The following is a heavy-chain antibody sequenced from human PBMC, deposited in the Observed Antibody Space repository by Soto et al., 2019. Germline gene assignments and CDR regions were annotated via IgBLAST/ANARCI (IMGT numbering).Heavy chain of an antibody. CDR1: GGSISSSSYY. D-gene: IGHD3-22*01. CDR3: ARQHEGYYDSSGYYYFDY. Sequence: SETLSLTCTVSGGSISSSSYYWGWIRQPPGKGLEWIGSIYYSGSTYYNPSLKSRVTISVDTSKNQFSLKLSFVTAADSAVYYCARQHEGYYDSSGYYYFDYWGQGTLVTVSS. V-gene: IGHV4-39*01. J-gene: IGHJ4*02. CDR2: IYYSGST.